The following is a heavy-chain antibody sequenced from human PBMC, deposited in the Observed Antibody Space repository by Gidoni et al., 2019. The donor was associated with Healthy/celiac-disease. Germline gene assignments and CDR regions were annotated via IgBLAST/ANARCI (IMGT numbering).Heavy chain of an antibody. D-gene: IGHD3-22*01. CDR1: GYSFTSSD. CDR2: MNPNSGNT. V-gene: IGHV1-8*01. J-gene: IGHJ4*02. CDR3: ARGPTYYYDSSGSLPDD. Sequence: VQLVQSGAEVKKPGSSVNVSCKASGYSFTSSDINGVRRATGQGLEWMGWMNPNSGNTGYAQKFQGRVTMTRNTSISTAYMELSSLRSEDTAVYYCARGPTYYYDSSGSLPDDWGQGTLVTVSS.